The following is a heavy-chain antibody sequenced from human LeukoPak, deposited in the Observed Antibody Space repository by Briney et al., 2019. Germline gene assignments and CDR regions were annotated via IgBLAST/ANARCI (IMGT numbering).Heavy chain of an antibody. CDR3: ARGAHGGSYYVARADVFDI. CDR1: GYTFTSYA. CDR2: INAGNGNT. J-gene: IGHJ3*02. D-gene: IGHD1-26*01. Sequence: ASVKVSCKASGYTFTSYAMHWVRQAPGQRLEWMGWINAGNGNTKYSQKFQGRVTITRDTSASTAYMELSSLRSEDTAVYYCARGAHGGSYYVARADVFDIGGKGKMVPV. V-gene: IGHV1-3*01.